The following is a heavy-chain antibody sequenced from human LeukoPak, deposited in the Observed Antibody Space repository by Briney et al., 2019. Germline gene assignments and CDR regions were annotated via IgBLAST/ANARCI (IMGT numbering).Heavy chain of an antibody. CDR3: PHRSIRFLAWLSRPGYFDY. CDR2: FCCDDDK. Sequence: SGPPLTKPTQPITLTFTFLGISPSTTAMYVRWIPQPPVKPRERLGLFCCDDDKRYSPWLKSRLTMTKDTPKNQVVLPMTNMDPVDTATYYFPHRSIRFLAWLSRPGYFDYWRQGTLVT. CDR1: GISPSTTAMY. V-gene: IGHV2-5*02. D-gene: IGHD3-3*01. J-gene: IGHJ4*02.